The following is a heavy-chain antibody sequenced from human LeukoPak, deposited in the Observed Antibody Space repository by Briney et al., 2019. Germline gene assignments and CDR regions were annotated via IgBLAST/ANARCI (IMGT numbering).Heavy chain of an antibody. J-gene: IGHJ4*02. Sequence: GGSLRLSCAASGFTFSGSAMHWVRQASGKGLEWVGRIRSKANSYATAYAASVKGRFTISRDDSKNTAYLQMNSLKTEDTAVYYCAKGKSYLAVGYFDYWGQGTLVTVSS. CDR2: IRSKANSYAT. D-gene: IGHD2-15*01. CDR1: GFTFSGSA. CDR3: AKGKSYLAVGYFDY. V-gene: IGHV3-73*01.